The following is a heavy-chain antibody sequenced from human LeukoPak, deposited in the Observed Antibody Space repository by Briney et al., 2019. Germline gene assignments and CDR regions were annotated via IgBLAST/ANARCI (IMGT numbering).Heavy chain of an antibody. Sequence: PSQTLSLTCTVSGGSISSGGYYWSWIRQHPGKGLEWIGYIYYSGSTYYNPSLKSRVTISVDTSKNQFPLKLSSVTAADTAVYYCARSQDIVATIYGYWGQGTLVTVSS. J-gene: IGHJ4*02. D-gene: IGHD5-12*01. CDR3: ARSQDIVATIYGY. CDR2: IYYSGST. V-gene: IGHV4-31*03. CDR1: GGSISSGGYY.